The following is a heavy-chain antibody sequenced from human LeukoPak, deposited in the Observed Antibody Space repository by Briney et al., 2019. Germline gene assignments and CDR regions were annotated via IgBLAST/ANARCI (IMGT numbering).Heavy chain of an antibody. D-gene: IGHD1-26*01. Sequence: SETLSLTCAVYGGSFSGYYWSWIRQPPGKGLEWIGEINHSGSTNYNPSLKSRVTISVDTSKNQFPLKLSSVTAADTAVYYCAGGARWELLAAYFDYWGQGTLVTVSS. J-gene: IGHJ4*02. CDR2: INHSGST. CDR3: AGGARWELLAAYFDY. CDR1: GGSFSGYY. V-gene: IGHV4-34*01.